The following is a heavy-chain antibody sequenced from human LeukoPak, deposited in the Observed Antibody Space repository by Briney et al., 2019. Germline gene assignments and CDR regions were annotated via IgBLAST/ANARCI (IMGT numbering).Heavy chain of an antibody. CDR3: TSRDD. CDR1: GFTFSTYN. J-gene: IGHJ4*02. V-gene: IGHV3-48*04. Sequence: RAGGSLRLSCAASGFTFSTYNMNWVRQAPGKGLEWVSYISSSSSTIYYADSVKGRFTISRDNSKNTLYLQMNSLRAEDTAVYHCTSRDDWGQGTLVTVSS. CDR2: ISSSSSTI.